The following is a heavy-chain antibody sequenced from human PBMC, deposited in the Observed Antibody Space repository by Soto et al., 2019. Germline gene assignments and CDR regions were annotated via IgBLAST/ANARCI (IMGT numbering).Heavy chain of an antibody. V-gene: IGHV4-38-2*01. J-gene: IGHJ4*02. CDR3: ARSGYSYGYAIFDY. Sequence: SETLSLTCAVSGYSISSGYYWGWIRQPPGKGLEWIGSIYHSGSTYYNPSLKSRVTISVDTSKNQFSLKLSSVTAADTAVYYCARSGYSYGYAIFDYWGQGTLVTVS. CDR2: IYHSGST. D-gene: IGHD5-18*01. CDR1: GYSISSGYY.